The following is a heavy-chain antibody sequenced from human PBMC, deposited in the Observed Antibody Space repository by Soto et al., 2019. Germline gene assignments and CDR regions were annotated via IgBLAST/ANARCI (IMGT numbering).Heavy chain of an antibody. Sequence: SETLSLTCNLSGDSYSISTYSWSWIRQPPGKALQWIGFIYQSGVTSYNPSLASRVSISLDRSSNQCSLKLKSVTAADTAVYFCAGMPYSSGLRFDPWGPGTLVTVSS. J-gene: IGHJ5*02. CDR3: AGMPYSSGLRFDP. V-gene: IGHV4-30-2*01. CDR1: GDSYSISTYS. D-gene: IGHD6-19*01. CDR2: IYQSGVT.